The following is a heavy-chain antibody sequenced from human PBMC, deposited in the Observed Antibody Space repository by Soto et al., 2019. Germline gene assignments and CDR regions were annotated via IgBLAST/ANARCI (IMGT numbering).Heavy chain of an antibody. V-gene: IGHV3-66*01. Sequence: EVQLVESGGGLVQPGGSLRLSCAASGFTVSSNYMSWVRQAPGKGLEWVSDIYSGGSTYYAASVKGRFTISRDNSKNTRYRQMNSLRAEDTAVYYCASFFTLGVVASAFDSWGQGTLVTVSS. CDR1: GFTVSSNY. CDR3: ASFFTLGVVASAFDS. D-gene: IGHD2-15*01. J-gene: IGHJ4*02. CDR2: IYSGGST.